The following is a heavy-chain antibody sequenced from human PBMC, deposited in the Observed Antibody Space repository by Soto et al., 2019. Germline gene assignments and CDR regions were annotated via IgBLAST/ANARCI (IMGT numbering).Heavy chain of an antibody. CDR3: ARDPGSGWNYYYYGMGV. CDR1: GDSVSSNSAA. D-gene: IGHD6-19*01. V-gene: IGHV6-1*01. Sequence: SQTLSLTCAISGDSVSSNSAAWNWIRQSPSRGLEWLGRTYYRSKWYNDYAVSVKSRITINPDTSKNQFSLQLNSVTPEDTAVYYCARDPGSGWNYYYYGMGVWGQGTTVTVSS. J-gene: IGHJ6*02. CDR2: TYYRSKWYN.